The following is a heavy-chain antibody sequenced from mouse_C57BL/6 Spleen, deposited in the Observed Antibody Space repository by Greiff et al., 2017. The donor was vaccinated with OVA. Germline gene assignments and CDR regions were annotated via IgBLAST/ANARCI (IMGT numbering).Heavy chain of an antibody. CDR2: ISYDGSN. Sequence: VQLQQSGPGLVKPSQSLSLTCSVTGYSITSGYYWNWIRQFPGNKLEWMGYISYDGSNNYNPSLKNRISITRDTSKNQFFLKLNSVTTEDTATYYCARGEEYYFDYWGQGTTLTVSS. J-gene: IGHJ2*01. V-gene: IGHV3-6*01. CDR3: ARGEEYYFDY. CDR1: GYSITSGYY.